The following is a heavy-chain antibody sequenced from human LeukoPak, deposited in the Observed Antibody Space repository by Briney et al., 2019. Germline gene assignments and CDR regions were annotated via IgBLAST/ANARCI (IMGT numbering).Heavy chain of an antibody. CDR2: INPDGSEK. D-gene: IGHD2-15*01. CDR1: GFTFSTYW. V-gene: IGHV3-7*03. CDR3: GRAGARSSDRWWYGY. Sequence: GGSLRLSCSASGFTFSTYWMSWVRQAPGKGLEWVANINPDGSEKNYVDSVKGRFTISRDNARNSLYLQMNSLRAEDTALYYCGRAGARSSDRWWYGYWGQGTLVTVSS. J-gene: IGHJ4*02.